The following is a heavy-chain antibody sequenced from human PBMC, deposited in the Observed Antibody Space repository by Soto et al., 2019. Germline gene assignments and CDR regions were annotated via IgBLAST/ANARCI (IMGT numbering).Heavy chain of an antibody. CDR1: GFTFSSYA. CDR2: ISYDGSNK. J-gene: IGHJ5*02. CDR3: ARDTSYSSGWYDWFEP. Sequence: GGSLRLSCAASGFTFSSYAMHWVRQAPGKGLEWVAVISYDGSNKYYADSVKGRFTISRDNSKNTLYLQMNSLRAEDTAVYYCARDTSYSSGWYDWFEPWGQGTLVTVSS. V-gene: IGHV3-30-3*01. D-gene: IGHD6-19*01.